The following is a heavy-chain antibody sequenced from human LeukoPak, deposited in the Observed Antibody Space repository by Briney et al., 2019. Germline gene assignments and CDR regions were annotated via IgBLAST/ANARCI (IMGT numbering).Heavy chain of an antibody. J-gene: IGHJ5*02. CDR1: GLTFSSYS. D-gene: IGHD2-15*01. V-gene: IGHV3-21*01. Sequence: GGSLRLSCSASGLTFSSYSMNWVRQAPGKGLEWVSSISSSSSYIYYADSVKGRFTISRDNAKNSLYLQMNSLRAEDTAVYYCARDLLAVAATGGGFFPWGQGTLVTVSS. CDR3: ARDLLAVAATGGGFFP. CDR2: ISSSSSYI.